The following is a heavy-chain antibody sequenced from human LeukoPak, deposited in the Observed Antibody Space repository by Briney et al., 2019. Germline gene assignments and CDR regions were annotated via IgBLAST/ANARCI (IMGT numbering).Heavy chain of an antibody. J-gene: IGHJ6*02. CDR3: ARVRAACYYGMDV. V-gene: IGHV3-48*01. CDR2: ISSSSSTI. D-gene: IGHD6-25*01. CDR1: GFTFSSYS. Sequence: GGSLRLSCAASGFTFSSYSMNWVRQAPGKGLEWISYISSSSSTIYYADSVKGRFTISRDNAKNSLYLQMNSLRAEDTAVYYCARVRAACYYGMDVWGQGTTVTVSS.